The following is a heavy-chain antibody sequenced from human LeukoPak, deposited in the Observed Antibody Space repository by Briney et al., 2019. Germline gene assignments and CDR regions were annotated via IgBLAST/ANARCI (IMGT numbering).Heavy chain of an antibody. CDR2: IYSADTT. V-gene: IGHV3-66*01. CDR1: GFTLSSTY. D-gene: IGHD6-19*01. Sequence: PGGSLRLSCAPSGFTLSSTYMTWVRQAPGKGLEWVSLIYSADTTSYADSVEGRFAISRDSSKNTLYLQMNSLRAEDTAVYFCARASQWLAFDYWGQGTPVTVSS. CDR3: ARASQWLAFDY. J-gene: IGHJ4*02.